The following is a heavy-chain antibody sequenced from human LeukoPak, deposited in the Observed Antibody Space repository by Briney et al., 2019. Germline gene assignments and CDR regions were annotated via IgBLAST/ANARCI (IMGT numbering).Heavy chain of an antibody. CDR1: GFTFSDYW. CDR2: INSDGTNT. V-gene: IGHV3-74*01. J-gene: IGHJ4*02. Sequence: GRSLRLSCAASGFTFSDYWMHWVRQAPGKGLVWVSRINSDGTNTTYADSVKGRFTISRDNAKNTLYLQMNSLRAEDTAVYHCRYYDNSGDPRDYWGQGTLVTVSS. CDR3: RYYDNSGDPRDY. D-gene: IGHD3-22*01.